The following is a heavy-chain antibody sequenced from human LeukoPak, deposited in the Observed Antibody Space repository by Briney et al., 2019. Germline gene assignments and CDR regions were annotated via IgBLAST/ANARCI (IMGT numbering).Heavy chain of an antibody. J-gene: IGHJ4*01. V-gene: IGHV3-23*01. D-gene: IGHD5-24*01. CDR1: RFIFSNYA. CDR2: ISGSGGET. CDR3: VKRSRDGYNSPLDI. Sequence: PGGSLRLSRAASRFIFSNYAMNWVRQAPGKGLEWVSQISGSGGETCYGDSVQGRFTISRDNSENMLYLQMNSLRAEDTAVYYCVKRSRDGYNSPLDIWGQGTLVTVSS.